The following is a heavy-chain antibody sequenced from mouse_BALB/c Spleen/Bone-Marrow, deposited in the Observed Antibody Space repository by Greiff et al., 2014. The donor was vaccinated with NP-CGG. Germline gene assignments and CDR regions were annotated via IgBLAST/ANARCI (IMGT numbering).Heavy chain of an antibody. CDR3: ARGGYYGTSLYWYFDV. Sequence: EVKLVESGPELVKPGASVKMSCKASGYTFTSYVIHWVKQKPGQGLEWIGYINPYNDGTKYNEKFKGKATLTSDKSSSTAYMELSSLTPEDSAVYYCARGGYYGTSLYWYFDVWGAGTTVTVSS. V-gene: IGHV1-14*01. D-gene: IGHD1-1*01. J-gene: IGHJ1*01. CDR1: GYTFTSYV. CDR2: INPYNDGT.